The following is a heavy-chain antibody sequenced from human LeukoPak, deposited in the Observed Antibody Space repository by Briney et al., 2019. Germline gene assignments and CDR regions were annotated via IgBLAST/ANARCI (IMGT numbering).Heavy chain of an antibody. CDR2: INPSGGST. V-gene: IGHV1-46*01. CDR1: GYTFTSYD. CDR3: ARGDGIVVVVAAINWFDP. D-gene: IGHD2-15*01. J-gene: IGHJ5*02. Sequence: ASVKVSCKASGYTFTSYDINWVRQATGQGLEWMGIINPSGGSTSYAQKFQGRVTMTRDTSTSTVYMELSSLRSEDTAVYYCARGDGIVVVVAAINWFDPWGQGTLVTVSS.